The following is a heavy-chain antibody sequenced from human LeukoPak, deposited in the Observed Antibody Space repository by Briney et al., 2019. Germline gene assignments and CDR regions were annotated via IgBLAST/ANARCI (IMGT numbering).Heavy chain of an antibody. CDR2: ISGNGGST. J-gene: IGHJ4*02. V-gene: IGHV3-64D*09. D-gene: IGHD3-3*01. CDR1: GFTFSRYP. Sequence: GGSLRLSCPASGFTFSRYPMHWVRQAPGKGLEYVSAISGNGGSTYYADSVKGRFTISRDNSKNTLYLQMGSLRTEDTAIYYCVKAQYDFWSGLDYWGQGTLVTVSS. CDR3: VKAQYDFWSGLDY.